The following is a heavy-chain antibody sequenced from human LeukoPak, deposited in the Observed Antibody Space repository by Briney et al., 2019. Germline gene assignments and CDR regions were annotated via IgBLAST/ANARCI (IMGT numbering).Heavy chain of an antibody. CDR1: GGSISNTNW. V-gene: IGHV4-39*01. CDR2: IYYSGST. Sequence: PSGTLSLTCGVSGGSISNTNWWSWLRQPPGKGLEWIGSIYYSGSTYYNPSLKSRVTKSVDTSKNQFSLKLTSVTAADTAVYYCARLTYYGSGSYYKRGHFDYWGQGTLVTVSS. D-gene: IGHD3-10*01. CDR3: ARLTYYGSGSYYKRGHFDY. J-gene: IGHJ4*02.